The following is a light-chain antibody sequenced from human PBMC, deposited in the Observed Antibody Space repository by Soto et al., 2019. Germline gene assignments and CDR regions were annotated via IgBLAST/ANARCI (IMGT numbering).Light chain of an antibody. V-gene: IGLV2-14*01. J-gene: IGLJ2*01. CDR2: DVS. CDR3: SSYTSSSTYVV. Sequence: QSALTQPASVSGSPGQSITISCTGTSSDVGGYNYVSWYQQHPGKAPTHMIYDVSNRPSGVSNRFSGSKSGNTASLTISGLQAEDEADYYCSSYTSSSTYVVFGGGTKLTVL. CDR1: SSDVGGYNY.